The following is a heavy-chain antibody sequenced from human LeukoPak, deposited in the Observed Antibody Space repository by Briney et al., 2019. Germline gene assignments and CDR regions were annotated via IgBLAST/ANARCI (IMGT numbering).Heavy chain of an antibody. Sequence: PSETLSLTCAVSGGSISSSNWWSWVRQPPGKGLEWIGEIYHSGSTNYNPSLKSRVTISVDKSKNQFSLKLSSVTAADTAVYYCALTPDYYGSGSYFGYWGQGTLVTVSS. J-gene: IGHJ4*02. CDR3: ALTPDYYGSGSYFGY. D-gene: IGHD3-10*01. CDR2: IYHSGST. V-gene: IGHV4-4*02. CDR1: GGSISSSNW.